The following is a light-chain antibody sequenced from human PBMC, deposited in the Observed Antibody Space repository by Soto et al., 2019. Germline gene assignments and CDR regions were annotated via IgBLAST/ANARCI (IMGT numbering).Light chain of an antibody. CDR2: EVN. Sequence: QSVLTQPASVSGSPGQSITISCTGTSSDIGDYNYVSWYQHHPGKAPKLMIFEVNNRPSGVSNRFSGSKSGNTASLTISGLQAEDEADYYCSSYTSTTTLNVFGGGTKVTVL. J-gene: IGLJ1*01. V-gene: IGLV2-14*01. CDR1: SSDIGDYNY. CDR3: SSYTSTTTLNV.